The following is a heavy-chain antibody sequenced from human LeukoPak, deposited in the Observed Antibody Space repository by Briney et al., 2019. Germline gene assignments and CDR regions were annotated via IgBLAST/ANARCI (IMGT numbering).Heavy chain of an antibody. J-gene: IGHJ4*02. CDR1: GFTFSSYA. D-gene: IGHD3-10*01. V-gene: IGHV3-30*04. CDR2: ISYDGSNK. Sequence: GGSLRLSCAASGFTFSSYAMHWVRQAPGKGLEWVAVISYDGSNKYYADSVKDRFTISRDNSKNTLYLQMNSLRAEDTAVYYCARDGRAGLLWFGEYYFDYWGQGTLVTVSS. CDR3: ARDGRAGLLWFGEYYFDY.